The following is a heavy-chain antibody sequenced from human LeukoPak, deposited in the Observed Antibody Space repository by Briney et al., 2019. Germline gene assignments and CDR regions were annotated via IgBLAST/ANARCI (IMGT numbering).Heavy chain of an antibody. CDR3: ARGFNWNYGRFDF. V-gene: IGHV3-7*03. CDR1: GFNFINYW. Sequence: PGGPLRLSCGASGFNFINYWMSWLRHAPGKGLEWVANMRQDGNEKYYVDSVKGRFSISRDNAKNSLYLQMNSLRAEDTAVYYCARGFNWNYGRFDFCGQGTLVTVSS. D-gene: IGHD1-7*01. CDR2: MRQDGNEK. J-gene: IGHJ4*02.